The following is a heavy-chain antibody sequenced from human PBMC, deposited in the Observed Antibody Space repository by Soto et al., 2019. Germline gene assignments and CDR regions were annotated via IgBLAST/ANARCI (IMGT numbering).Heavy chain of an antibody. CDR3: ARHSPPMYDILTGTTLDPYYGMDV. CDR1: SGSISSHY. Sequence: SETLSLTCSVASGSISSHYWSWIQQPPEKGLDWIGYIYYSVSTNYNPSLKSRVTISVDTSKNQFSLKLSSVTAADTAVYYCARHSPPMYDILTGTTLDPYYGMDVWGQGTTVT. CDR2: IYYSVST. J-gene: IGHJ6*02. D-gene: IGHD3-9*01. V-gene: IGHV4-59*08.